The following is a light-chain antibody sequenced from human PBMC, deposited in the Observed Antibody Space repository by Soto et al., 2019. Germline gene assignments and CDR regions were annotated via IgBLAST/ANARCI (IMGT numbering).Light chain of an antibody. V-gene: IGLV2-14*03. Sequence: QSVLTQPASMSGSPGQAITISCTGASSDVGGFDHVSWYQQHPGKVPRLLIYDVSSRPSGVSDRFSGSKSGNTASLTISGLQAEDEADYYCNSFTTTNTYVFGTGTKVTVL. CDR3: NSFTTTNTYV. CDR1: SSDVGGFDH. J-gene: IGLJ1*01. CDR2: DVS.